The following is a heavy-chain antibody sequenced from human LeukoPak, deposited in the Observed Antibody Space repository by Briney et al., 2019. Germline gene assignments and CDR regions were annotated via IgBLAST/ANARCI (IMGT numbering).Heavy chain of an antibody. CDR2: ISSSGSTI. D-gene: IGHD6-13*01. J-gene: IGHJ3*02. CDR3: ARKSDSSSWFAFDI. Sequence: GGSLRLSYAASRFTFSDYYMRWIRQAPATRLEWVSYISSSGSTIYYADSVKGRFTISRDNAKNSLYLQMNSLRAEDTAVYYCARKSDSSSWFAFDIWGQGTMVTVSS. V-gene: IGHV3-11*01. CDR1: RFTFSDYY.